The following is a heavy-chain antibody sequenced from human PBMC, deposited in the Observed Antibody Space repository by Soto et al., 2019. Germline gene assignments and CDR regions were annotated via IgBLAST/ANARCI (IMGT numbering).Heavy chain of an antibody. Sequence: PGGPLCLSCAASEFGSNSYARIWVRHATSKGLEWVSGITPGGGTTNYVDSGKGRFTISRDNAKNSLYLQMNSLRAEDTAVYYCARDRKSEYSSSSIAFDIWGQGTMVT. J-gene: IGHJ3*02. CDR2: ITPGGGTT. CDR3: ARDRKSEYSSSSIAFDI. D-gene: IGHD6-6*01. CDR1: EFGSNSYA. V-gene: IGHV3-23*01.